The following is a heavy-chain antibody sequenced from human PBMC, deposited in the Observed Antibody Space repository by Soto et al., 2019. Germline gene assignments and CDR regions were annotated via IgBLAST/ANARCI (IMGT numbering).Heavy chain of an antibody. CDR2: ISSSSSYI. CDR3: ARDGGAAQNYYYGMDV. J-gene: IGHJ6*02. V-gene: IGHV3-21*01. Sequence: AAGGTCGNYGGHCVRQTPRKGLEWVSSISSSSSYIYYADSVKGRFTISRDNAKNSLYLQMNSLRAEDTAVYYCARDGGAAQNYYYGMDVWGQGTTVTVSS. D-gene: IGHD2-21*01. CDR1: GGTCGNYG.